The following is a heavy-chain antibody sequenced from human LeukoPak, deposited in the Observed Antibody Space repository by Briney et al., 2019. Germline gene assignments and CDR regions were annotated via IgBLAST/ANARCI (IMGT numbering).Heavy chain of an antibody. J-gene: IGHJ4*02. CDR2: IYYSGST. CDR1: GGSISSYY. Sequence: PSETLSLTCTVSGGSISSYYWSWIRQPPGKGLEWIGYIYYSGSTNYNPSLKSRVTISVDTSKNQFSLKLSSVTAADTAVYYCARIPVEYYFDYWGQGTLVTVSS. CDR3: ARIPVEYYFDY. V-gene: IGHV4-59*08.